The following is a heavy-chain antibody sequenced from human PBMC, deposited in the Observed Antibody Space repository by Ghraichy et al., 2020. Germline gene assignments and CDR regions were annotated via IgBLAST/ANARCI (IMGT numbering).Heavy chain of an antibody. V-gene: IGHV3-73*01. J-gene: IGHJ5*02. D-gene: IGHD6-13*01. CDR1: GFTFSGSA. CDR3: TRRVHPSLILVDRIAAAGTNWFDP. CDR2: IRSKANSYAT. Sequence: GESLNISCAASGFTFSGSAMHWVRQASGKGLEWVGRIRSKANSYATAYAASVKGRFTISRDDSKNTAYLQMNSLKTEDTAVYYCTRRVHPSLILVDRIAAAGTNWFDPWGQGTLVTVSS.